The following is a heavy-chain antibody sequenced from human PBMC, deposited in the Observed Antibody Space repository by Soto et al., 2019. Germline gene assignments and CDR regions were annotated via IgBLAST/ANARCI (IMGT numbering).Heavy chain of an antibody. CDR2: ISWNSGSI. D-gene: IGHD5-12*01. CDR1: GFTFDDYA. V-gene: IGHV3-9*01. Sequence: EVQLVESGGGLVQPGRSLRLSCAASGFTFDDYAMHWVRQAPGKGLEWVSGISWNSGSIGYADSVKGRFTISRDNAKNSQYLQMNSLRAEDTALYYCARGVSGYDRAAFDIWGQGTMVTVSS. CDR3: ARGVSGYDRAAFDI. J-gene: IGHJ3*02.